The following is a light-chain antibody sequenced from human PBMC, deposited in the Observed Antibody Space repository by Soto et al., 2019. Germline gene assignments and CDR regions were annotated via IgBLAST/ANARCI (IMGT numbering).Light chain of an antibody. V-gene: IGKV1-39*01. J-gene: IGKJ2*01. CDR1: HSISTY. CDR3: QQSYSSPYT. Sequence: DIQLTQSPSSLSASVGDRVTITCRASHSISTYLNWYQQKPGKAPSLLIYTKSSLQSGVPSRFSGSGSGTDFTLTIGGLQPADFAIYYCQQSYSSPYTFGLGTKVQIK. CDR2: TKS.